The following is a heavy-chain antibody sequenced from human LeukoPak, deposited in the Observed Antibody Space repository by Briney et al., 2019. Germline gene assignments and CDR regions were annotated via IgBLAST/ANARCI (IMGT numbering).Heavy chain of an antibody. CDR1: GFTVSSNY. V-gene: IGHV3-66*01. CDR2: IYSGGST. J-gene: IGHJ2*01. D-gene: IGHD3-22*01. CDR3: ARDAYYYDSSGYWTSWYFDL. Sequence: GGSLRLSCAASGFTVSSNYMSWVRQAPGKRLEWVSVIYSGGSTYYADSVKGRFTISRDNSKNTLYLQMNSLRAEDTAVYYCARDAYYYDSSGYWTSWYFDLWGRGTLVTVSS.